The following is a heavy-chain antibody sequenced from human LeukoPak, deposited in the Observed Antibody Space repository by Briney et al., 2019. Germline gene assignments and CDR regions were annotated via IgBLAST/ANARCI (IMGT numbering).Heavy chain of an antibody. J-gene: IGHJ4*02. CDR2: SYYSGST. V-gene: IGHV4-39*02. CDR3: ARETYYYDSSDYQEGDY. CDR1: GGSIRSNTYY. Sequence: KSSETLSLTCTVSGGSIRSNTYYWGWIRQSPGKGLEWIGSSYYSGSTYYKSSLKSRVTISVDTSKNQFSLKLSSVTAADTAVYYCARETYYYDSSDYQEGDYWGQGTLVTVSS. D-gene: IGHD3-22*01.